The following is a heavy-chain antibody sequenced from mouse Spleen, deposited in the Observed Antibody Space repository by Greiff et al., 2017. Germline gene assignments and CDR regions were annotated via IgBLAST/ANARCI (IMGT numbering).Heavy chain of an antibody. CDR3: ARSVDY. CDR2: IYPGGGYT. Sequence: VQLQQSGPVLVKPGPSVKISCKASGYTFTNYWLGWVKQRPGHGLEWIGDIYPGGGYTNYNEKFKGKATLTADTSSSTAYMQLSSLTSDDSAVYFCARSVDYWGQGTSVTVSS. CDR1: GYTFTNYW. J-gene: IGHJ4*01. V-gene: IGHV1-63*02.